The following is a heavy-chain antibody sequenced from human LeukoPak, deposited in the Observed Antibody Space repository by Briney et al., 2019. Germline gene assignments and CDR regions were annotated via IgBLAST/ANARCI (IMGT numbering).Heavy chain of an antibody. CDR2: INPNSGGT. CDR1: GYTFTGYY. V-gene: IGHV1-2*02. Sequence: ASVKVSCEASGYTFTGYYMHWVRQAPGQGLEWMGWINPNSGGTNYAQKFQGRVTMTRDTSISTAYMELSRLRSDDTAVYYCARTNPTYYYDSSGYYPGGYWGQGTLVTVSS. J-gene: IGHJ4*02. D-gene: IGHD3-22*01. CDR3: ARTNPTYYYDSSGYYPGGY.